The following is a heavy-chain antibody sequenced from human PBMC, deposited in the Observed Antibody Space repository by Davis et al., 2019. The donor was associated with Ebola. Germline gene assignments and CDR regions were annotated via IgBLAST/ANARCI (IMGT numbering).Heavy chain of an antibody. V-gene: IGHV3-74*01. Sequence: PGGSLRLSCAASGFTFSSYWMHWVRQAPGKGLVYVSRISSAGGITSYADSVKGRFTISSDNAKSTLYLQMNSLTAEDTAVYYCVRTTYGAPEYWGQGTLVTVSS. CDR1: GFTFSSYW. CDR3: VRTTYGAPEY. D-gene: IGHD4-17*01. J-gene: IGHJ4*02. CDR2: ISSAGGIT.